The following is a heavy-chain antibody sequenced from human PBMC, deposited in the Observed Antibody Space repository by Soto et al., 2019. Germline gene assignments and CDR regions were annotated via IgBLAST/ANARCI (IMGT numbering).Heavy chain of an antibody. J-gene: IGHJ5*02. CDR3: ARGPRYGPFDP. D-gene: IGHD3-10*01. Sequence: ASVKLSCKASGYTFTNCGSSWVRQATGQGLEWMGWISAYNGNTNYAQNFQGRVTITRDTSASTAYMELSSLRSEDTAVYYCARGPRYGPFDPWGQGTLVTVSS. CDR1: GYTFTNCG. CDR2: ISAYNGNT. V-gene: IGHV1-18*01.